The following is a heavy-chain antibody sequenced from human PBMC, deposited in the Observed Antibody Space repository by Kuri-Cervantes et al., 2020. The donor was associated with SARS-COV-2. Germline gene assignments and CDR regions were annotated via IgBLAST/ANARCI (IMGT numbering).Heavy chain of an antibody. J-gene: IGHJ4*02. CDR1: GFTFSSYS. V-gene: IGHV3-21*01. D-gene: IGHD5-18*01. CDR2: ISSSSSYI. CDR3: ARGQLWFDY. Sequence: GESLKIFCAASGFTFSSYSMNWVRQAPGKGLEWVSSISSSSSYIYYAGSVKGRFTISRDNAKNSLYLQMNSLRAEDTAVYYCARGQLWFDYWGQGTLVTVSS.